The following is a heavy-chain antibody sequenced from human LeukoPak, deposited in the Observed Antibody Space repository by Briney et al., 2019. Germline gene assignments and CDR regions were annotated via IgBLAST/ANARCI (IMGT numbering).Heavy chain of an antibody. J-gene: IGHJ6*03. Sequence: SETLSLTCTVSGGSISSGSYYWSWIRQPAGKGLEWIGRIYTSGSTNYNPSLKSRVTISVDTSKNQFSLKVSSVTAADTAVYYCAREGGVYASWSRSKNFYYYYMDVWGTGTTVTVSS. D-gene: IGHD2-8*01. CDR3: AREGGVYASWSRSKNFYYYYMDV. V-gene: IGHV4-61*02. CDR1: GGSISSGSYY. CDR2: IYTSGST.